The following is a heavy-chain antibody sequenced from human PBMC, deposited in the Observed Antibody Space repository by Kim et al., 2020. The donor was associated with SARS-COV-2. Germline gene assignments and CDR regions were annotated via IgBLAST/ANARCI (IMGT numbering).Heavy chain of an antibody. CDR3: SKDWVNYGSGSTSG. D-gene: IGHD3-10*01. J-gene: IGHJ1*01. Sequence: GGSLRLSCAASGFTFGDSAMHWVRQAPGKGLDWVSGISWNSGSIGYADSVKGRFTISRDNAKNSLYLQMNSLRAEDTALYYCSKDWVNYGSGSTSGWGQG. CDR2: ISWNSGSI. CDR1: GFTFGDSA. V-gene: IGHV3-9*01.